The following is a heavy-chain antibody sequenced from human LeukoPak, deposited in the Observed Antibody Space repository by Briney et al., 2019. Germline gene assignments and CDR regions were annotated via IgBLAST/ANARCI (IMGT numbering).Heavy chain of an antibody. CDR1: GFTFSSYA. D-gene: IGHD6-13*01. CDR3: ARDVGSWYSLYYFDY. J-gene: IGHJ4*02. CDR2: ISYDGSNK. V-gene: IGHV3-30-3*01. Sequence: PGGSLRLSCAASGFTFSSYAMHWVRQAPGKGLEWVAVISYDGSNKYYADSVKGRFTISRDNSKNTLYLQMNSLRAEDTAVYYCARDVGSWYSLYYFDYWGQGTLVTVSS.